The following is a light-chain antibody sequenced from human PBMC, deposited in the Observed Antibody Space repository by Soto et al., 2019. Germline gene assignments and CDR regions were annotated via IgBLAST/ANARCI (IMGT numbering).Light chain of an antibody. Sequence: EIVMTQSPATVSVSPGERATLSCRASENVYGNVAWYQHRPGQAPRLLIYDASTRATAIPARFSASGSGTEFTLTISSLQSADFAVYFCQHGRTFGPGTKVEIK. CDR3: QHGRT. CDR2: DAS. CDR1: ENVYGN. V-gene: IGKV3-15*01. J-gene: IGKJ1*01.